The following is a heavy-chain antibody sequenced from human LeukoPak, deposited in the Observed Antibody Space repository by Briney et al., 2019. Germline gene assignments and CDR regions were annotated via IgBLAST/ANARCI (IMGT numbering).Heavy chain of an antibody. CDR1: GSTLSNYD. V-gene: IGHV3-13*01. CDR2: IGTAGDT. CDR3: ARADLRGYSLHY. J-gene: IGHJ4*02. Sequence: GGSLRLSCAASGSTLSNYDMHWVRQVIGKGLEWVSGIGTAGDTYYGGSVKGRFSSSRENAKNFLYLQMNSLRAGDTAVYYCARADLRGYSLHYWGQGTLVTVSS. D-gene: IGHD5-18*01.